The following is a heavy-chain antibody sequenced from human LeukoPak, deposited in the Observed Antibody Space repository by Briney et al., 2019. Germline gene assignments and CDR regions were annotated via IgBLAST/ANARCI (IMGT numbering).Heavy chain of an antibody. CDR3: ARDLGLLWFGELLG. Sequence: GGSLRLSCAASGFTFSSYAMHWVRQAPGKGLGWVAVISYDGSNKYYADSVKGRFTISRDNSKNTLYLQMDSLRAEDTAVYYCARDLGLLWFGELLGWGQGTLVTVSS. V-gene: IGHV3-30*04. CDR1: GFTFSSYA. CDR2: ISYDGSNK. D-gene: IGHD3-10*01. J-gene: IGHJ4*02.